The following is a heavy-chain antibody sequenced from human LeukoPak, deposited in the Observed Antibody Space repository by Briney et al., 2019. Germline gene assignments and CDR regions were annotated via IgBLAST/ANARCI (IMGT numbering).Heavy chain of an antibody. Sequence: SETLSLTCTVSGGSISSSSYYWGWIRQPPGKGLEGIGSIYYSGSTYNNPSLKSRVTISVDTSKNQFSLKLSSVTAADTAVYYCASKQWLVRDWFDPWGQGTLVTVSS. D-gene: IGHD6-19*01. CDR1: GGSISSSSYY. CDR3: ASKQWLVRDWFDP. CDR2: IYYSGST. V-gene: IGHV4-39*01. J-gene: IGHJ5*02.